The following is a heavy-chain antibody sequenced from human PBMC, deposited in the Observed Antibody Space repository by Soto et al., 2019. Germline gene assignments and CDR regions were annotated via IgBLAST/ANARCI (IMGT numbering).Heavy chain of an antibody. V-gene: IGHV3-23*01. CDR2: ISGSGGST. Sequence: GGSLRLSCAASGFTFSSYAMSWVRQAPGKGLEWVSAISGSGGSTYYADSVKGRFTISRDNSKNTLYLQMNSLRAEDTAVYYCAKVYYDFWSGYYQTYYGMDVWGQGTTVTVSS. CDR3: AKVYYDFWSGYYQTYYGMDV. D-gene: IGHD3-3*01. CDR1: GFTFSSYA. J-gene: IGHJ6*02.